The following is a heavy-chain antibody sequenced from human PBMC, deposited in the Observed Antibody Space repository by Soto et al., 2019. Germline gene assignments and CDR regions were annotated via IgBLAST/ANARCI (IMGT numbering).Heavy chain of an antibody. CDR1: GFTFSSYA. Sequence: EVQLLESGGGLVQPGGSLRLSCAASGFTFSSYAMSWVRQAPGKGLEWVSAISGSGGSTYYADSVKGRLTISRDNSKNTLYLQMNSLIAEDTAVYYCAKDLIRYGDYPSYAFDMWGQGTMVTVSS. V-gene: IGHV3-23*01. CDR3: AKDLIRYGDYPSYAFDM. D-gene: IGHD4-17*01. J-gene: IGHJ3*02. CDR2: ISGSGGST.